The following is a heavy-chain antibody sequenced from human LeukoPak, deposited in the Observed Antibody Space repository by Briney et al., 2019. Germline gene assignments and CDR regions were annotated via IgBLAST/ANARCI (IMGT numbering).Heavy chain of an antibody. CDR3: AHRLTGTYDY. CDR1: GCSLRTRGVG. CDR2: IYWNDGK. J-gene: IGHJ4*02. V-gene: IGHV2-5*01. Sequence: SGPTLLHPTQTLTLTFTFSGCSLRTRGVGVGWIRQPPGKALEWLALIYWNDGKRYSPSLKSRLTITKDTSKNQVVLTMTNMDPVDTATYYCAHRLTGTYDYWGQGTLVTVS. D-gene: IGHD1-1*01.